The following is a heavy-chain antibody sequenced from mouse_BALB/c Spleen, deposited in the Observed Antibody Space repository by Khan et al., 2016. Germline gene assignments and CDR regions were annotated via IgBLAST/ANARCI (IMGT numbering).Heavy chain of an antibody. J-gene: IGHJ1*01. D-gene: IGHD2-3*01. Sequence: EVKLEESGGGLVQPGGSLRLSCTTSGFTFTDYYMSWVRQPPGEALEWLGFGRNKANGYTTDYSAYVKGRFTISRDNSQSILYLQMNTLRAEDSATYYCARELNDGYYWYFDVWGAGTTVTVSS. V-gene: IGHV7-3*02. CDR3: ARELNDGYYWYFDV. CDR1: GFTFTDYY. CDR2: GRNKANGYTT.